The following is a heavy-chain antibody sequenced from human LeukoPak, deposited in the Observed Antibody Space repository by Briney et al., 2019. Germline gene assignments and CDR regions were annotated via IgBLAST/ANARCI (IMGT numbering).Heavy chain of an antibody. Sequence: PSETLSLTCTVSGGSISSYCWSWIRQPPGKGLEWIGYIYYSGSTNYNPSLKSRVTISVDTSKNQFSLKLSSVTAADTAVYYCARHGYSSGRIDYWGQGTLVTVSS. CDR3: ARHGYSSGRIDY. V-gene: IGHV4-59*08. D-gene: IGHD6-19*01. CDR1: GGSISSYC. J-gene: IGHJ4*02. CDR2: IYYSGST.